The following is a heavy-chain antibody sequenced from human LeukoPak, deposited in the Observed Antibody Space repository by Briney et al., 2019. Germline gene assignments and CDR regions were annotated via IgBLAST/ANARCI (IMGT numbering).Heavy chain of an antibody. V-gene: IGHV1-2*02. D-gene: IGHD3-10*01. CDR1: GYTFTGCY. J-gene: IGHJ4*02. CDR3: ACITMVRGVIISPDHY. Sequence: ASVKVSCKASGYTFTGCYMHWVRQAPGQGLEWMGWINPNSGGTNYAQKFQGRVTMTRDTSISTAYMELSRLRSDDTAVYYCACITMVRGVIISPDHYWGQGTLVTVSS. CDR2: INPNSGGT.